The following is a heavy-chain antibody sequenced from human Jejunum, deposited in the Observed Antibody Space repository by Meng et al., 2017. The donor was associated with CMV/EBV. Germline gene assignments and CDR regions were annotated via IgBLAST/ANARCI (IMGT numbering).Heavy chain of an antibody. Sequence: CAAYGLAVRKYWRQWVRQVPGKGLGWVSYMSGEGSQTTEAESVRGRFTSSRDNAKNTLYLQMSSLRDEDTDDYYCARGGPGAFDIWGQGTMVTVSS. D-gene: IGHD3-16*01. CDR3: ARGGPGAFDI. CDR2: MSGEGSQT. V-gene: IGHV3-74*01. CDR1: GLAVRKYW. J-gene: IGHJ3*02.